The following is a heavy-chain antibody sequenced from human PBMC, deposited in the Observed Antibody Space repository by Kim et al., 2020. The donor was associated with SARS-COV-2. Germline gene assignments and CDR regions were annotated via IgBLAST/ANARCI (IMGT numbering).Heavy chain of an antibody. CDR2: ISWNSGRI. D-gene: IGHD2-15*01. CDR3: TKASSGYGGSSEY. Sequence: GGSLRLSCTASGFTFDAFAMHWVRQPPGKGLEWLSSISWNSGRISYADSVKGRFSISRDNAKNSLYLEMNDVGPEDTALYYCTKASSGYGGSSEYWGQGIWVTVSS. J-gene: IGHJ4*02. CDR1: GFTFDAFA. V-gene: IGHV3-9*01.